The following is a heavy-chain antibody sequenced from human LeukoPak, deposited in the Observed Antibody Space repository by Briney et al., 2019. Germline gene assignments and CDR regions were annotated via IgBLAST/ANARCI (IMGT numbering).Heavy chain of an antibody. Sequence: PGESLRLSCAASGFAFSNYAMSWVRQAPGKGLEWVSTIRGSGGNTYYADSVKGRFTISRDNARNSLYLQMNSLRAEDTAVYYCARDPSSGTANWFDPWGQGTLVTVSS. CDR2: IRGSGGNT. CDR1: GFAFSNYA. D-gene: IGHD3-22*01. J-gene: IGHJ5*02. V-gene: IGHV3-23*01. CDR3: ARDPSSGTANWFDP.